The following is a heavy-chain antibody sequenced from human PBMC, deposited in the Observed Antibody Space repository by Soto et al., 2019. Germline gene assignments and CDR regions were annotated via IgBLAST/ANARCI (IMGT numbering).Heavy chain of an antibody. CDR3: ARGSGVLFDWFDP. J-gene: IGHJ5*02. D-gene: IGHD3-16*01. V-gene: IGHV4-30-2*01. CDR2: IYHSGST. CDR1: GGSISSGGYS. Sequence: LSLTCAVCGGSISSGGYSWSWIRQPPGKGLEWIGYIYHSGSTYYNPSLKSRVTISVDRSKNQFSLKLRSVTAADTAVYYCARGSGVLFDWFDPWGQGTLVTVSS.